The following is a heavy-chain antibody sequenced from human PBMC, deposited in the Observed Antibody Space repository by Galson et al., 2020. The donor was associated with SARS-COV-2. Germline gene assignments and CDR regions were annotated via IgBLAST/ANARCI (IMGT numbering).Heavy chain of an antibody. J-gene: IGHJ6*02. CDR3: ARDRGIAVAGYYYYYGMDV. V-gene: IGHV4-61*01. D-gene: IGHD6-19*01. Sequence: SETLSLTCTVSGGSVSSGSYYWSWIRQPPGKGLEWIGYIYYSGSTNYNPSVKSRVTISVDTSKNQFSLKLSSVTAADTAVYYCARDRGIAVAGYYYYYGMDVWGQGTTVTVSS. CDR1: GGSVSSGSYY. CDR2: IYYSGST.